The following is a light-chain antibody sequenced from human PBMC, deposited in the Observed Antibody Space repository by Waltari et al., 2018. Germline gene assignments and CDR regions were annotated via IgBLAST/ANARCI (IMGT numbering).Light chain of an antibody. Sequence: SFELTQPPSVSVSPGQTARITCSGDALPTHNTYWYQQKPGQAPLLLIFQDTERPSGIPDRFSGSTSGTTVRLTISGVLAEDEADYYCQSAASSGLSVVFGGGTKLTVL. V-gene: IGLV3-25*03. CDR3: QSAASSGLSVV. CDR1: ALPTHN. CDR2: QDT. J-gene: IGLJ2*01.